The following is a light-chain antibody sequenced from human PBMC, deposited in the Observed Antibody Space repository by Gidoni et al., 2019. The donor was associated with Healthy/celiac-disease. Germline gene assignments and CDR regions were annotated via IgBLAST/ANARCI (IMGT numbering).Light chain of an antibody. V-gene: IGKV3-20*01. CDR2: GAS. Sequence: EIVLTQSPGTLSLSPGERATLSCRASKSVSSSYLDWYQQKPGQAPRLLIYGASSRDTGIPDRFSGSGSGTDFTLTISRLEPEDFAVYYCQQYGSSPITFGQGTRLEIK. CDR3: QQYGSSPIT. CDR1: KSVSSSY. J-gene: IGKJ5*01.